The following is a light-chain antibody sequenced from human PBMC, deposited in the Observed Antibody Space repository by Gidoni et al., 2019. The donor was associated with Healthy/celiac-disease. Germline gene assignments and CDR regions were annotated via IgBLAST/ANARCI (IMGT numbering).Light chain of an antibody. J-gene: IGKJ3*01. CDR3: QQYGSSPPGFT. Sequence: EIVLTQSPGTLSLSPGERATLSCRASQSVSSSYLAWYQQKPGQAPRLLIYGASSRATGIPDRFSGGGSGTDFTLTISRLEPEDFAVYYCQQYGSSPPGFTFXPXTKVDIK. CDR2: GAS. V-gene: IGKV3-20*01. CDR1: QSVSSSY.